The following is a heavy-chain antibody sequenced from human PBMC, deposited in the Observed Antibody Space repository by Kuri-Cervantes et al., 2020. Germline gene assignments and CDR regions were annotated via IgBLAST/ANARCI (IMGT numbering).Heavy chain of an antibody. Sequence: GESLKISCAASGFTFSSYSMNWVRQAPGKGLEWVSSISSSSSYIYYADSVKGRFTISRDNAKNSLYLQMNSLRAEDTAVYFCARENGDFWSGYMSYYLDVWGKGTTVTVSS. D-gene: IGHD3-3*01. CDR1: GFTFSSYS. J-gene: IGHJ6*03. V-gene: IGHV3-21*01. CDR2: ISSSSSYI. CDR3: ARENGDFWSGYMSYYLDV.